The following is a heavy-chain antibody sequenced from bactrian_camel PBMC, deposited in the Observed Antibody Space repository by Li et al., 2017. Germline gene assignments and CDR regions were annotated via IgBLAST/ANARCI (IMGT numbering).Heavy chain of an antibody. J-gene: IGHJ4*01. Sequence: VQLVESGGGSVQAGGSLRLSCGYTYDGGDMAWFRRAPGMEREGVAAIDSDGSTSYADSVKGRFTISQDNAKNTVYLQMSSLKPEDTAVYYCAAGPHGGLLPSSAGCGMWGQGTQVTVS. CDR2: IDSDGST. CDR3: AAGPHGGLLPSSAGCGM. CDR1: YTYDGGD. V-gene: IGHV3S53*01. D-gene: IGHD2*01.